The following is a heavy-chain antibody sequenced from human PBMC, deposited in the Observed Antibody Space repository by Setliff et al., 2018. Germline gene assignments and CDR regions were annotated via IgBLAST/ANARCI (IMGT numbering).Heavy chain of an antibody. J-gene: IGHJ3*01. CDR1: GGSITSSSYY. Sequence: SETLSLTCTVSGGSITSSSYYWGWLRQPPGKGPQWIGSIYYGESTYYNPSLKSRAAFSIDTSKNQFSLKLTSVTAADTALYYCATDGPAYPLGAFDVWGQGTMVTVSS. V-gene: IGHV4-39*01. CDR2: IYYGEST. D-gene: IGHD3-16*01. CDR3: ATDGPAYPLGAFDV.